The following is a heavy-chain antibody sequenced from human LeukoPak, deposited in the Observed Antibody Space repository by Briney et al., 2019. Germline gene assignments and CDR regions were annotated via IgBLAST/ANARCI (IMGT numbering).Heavy chain of an antibody. CDR2: ISSSGGST. D-gene: IGHD4-23*01. Sequence: GGSLRLSCAASGFTFSSYAMSWVRQAPGKVLEWVSAISSSGGSTYYADSVKGRFTISRDNSKNTLYLQMNGLRAEDTAVYYCANEYGGNFDYWGQGTLVTVSS. V-gene: IGHV3-23*01. CDR1: GFTFSSYA. CDR3: ANEYGGNFDY. J-gene: IGHJ4*02.